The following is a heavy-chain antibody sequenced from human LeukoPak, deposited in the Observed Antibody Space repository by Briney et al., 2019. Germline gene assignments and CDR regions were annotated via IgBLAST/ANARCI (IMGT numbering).Heavy chain of an antibody. CDR1: GYTFTGYC. CDR2: INPNSGGT. J-gene: IGHJ4*02. CDR3: ARVWTAVVTAPDY. V-gene: IGHV1-2*02. Sequence: AASVKVSCKASGYTFTGYCMHWVRQAPGQGLERMGWINPNSGGTNYAQKFQGRVTMTRDTSISTAYMELSRLRSDDTAVYYCARVWTAVVTAPDYWGQGTLVTVSS. D-gene: IGHD2-21*02.